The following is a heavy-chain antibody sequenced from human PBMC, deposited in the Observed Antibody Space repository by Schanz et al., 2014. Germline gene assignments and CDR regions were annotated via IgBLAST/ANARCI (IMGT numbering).Heavy chain of an antibody. CDR3: ARDRGYCSGGSCLTFDY. CDR2: ISSSGSYI. CDR1: GFTFSSYK. V-gene: IGHV3-21*01. J-gene: IGHJ4*02. Sequence: EVQLVESGGGFVQPGGSLRLSCAASGFTFSSYKMNWVRQAPGKGLEWVSSISSSGSYIHYADSVKGRFTISRDNAKNTLYLQMNSLRAEDTAVYYCARDRGYCSGGSCLTFDYWGQGTLVTVSS. D-gene: IGHD2-15*01.